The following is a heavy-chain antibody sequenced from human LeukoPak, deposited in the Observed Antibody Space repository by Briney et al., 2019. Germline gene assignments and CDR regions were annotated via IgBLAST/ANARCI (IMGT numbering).Heavy chain of an antibody. V-gene: IGHV3-30-3*01. CDR2: ISYDGSNK. D-gene: IGHD5-24*01. Sequence: PGGSLRLSCAASGFTFSSYAMSWVRQAPGKGLEWVAVISYDGSNKYYADSVKGRFTISRDNSKNTLYLQMNSLRAEDTAVYYCAKAPRPATTYYYYMDVWGKGTTVTVSS. J-gene: IGHJ6*03. CDR3: AKAPRPATTYYYYMDV. CDR1: GFTFSSYA.